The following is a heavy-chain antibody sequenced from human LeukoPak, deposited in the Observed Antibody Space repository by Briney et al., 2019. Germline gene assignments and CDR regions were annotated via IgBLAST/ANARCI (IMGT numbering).Heavy chain of an antibody. CDR2: IYYTGIT. V-gene: IGHV4-59*01. Sequence: PSETLSLTCTVSGGSISDFYWSWIRQPPGKGLEWIGYIYYTGITNYNPSLKSRLTISVDTSKNQFSLKLSSVTAADTAVYYCARLPYSYGSGAGYLDLWGRGTLVTVSS. CDR1: GGSISDFY. J-gene: IGHJ2*01. D-gene: IGHD5-18*01. CDR3: ARLPYSYGSGAGYLDL.